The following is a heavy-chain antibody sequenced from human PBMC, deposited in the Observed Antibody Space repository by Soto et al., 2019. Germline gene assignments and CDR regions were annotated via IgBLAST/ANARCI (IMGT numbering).Heavy chain of an antibody. J-gene: IGHJ6*02. CDR2: ITTYNGNT. CDR1: RYIFTNYG. V-gene: IGHV1-18*01. CDR3: ARALTGYGMDV. Sequence: QVQLVQSGVEVREPGASVKVSCKAVRYIFTNYGVSWVRQAPGQGLEWMGWITTYNGNTEYAQKFQGRVTMTTDASTSTAYMELWSLRSDDTAIYYCARALTGYGMDVWGQVTTVTVS.